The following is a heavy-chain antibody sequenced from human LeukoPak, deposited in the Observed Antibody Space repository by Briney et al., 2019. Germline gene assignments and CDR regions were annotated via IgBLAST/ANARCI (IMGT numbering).Heavy chain of an antibody. Sequence: PGGSLRLSCAASGFTFSSYAMHWVRQAPGKGLEWVAVISYDGSNKYYADSVKGRFTISRDNSKNTLYLQMNSLRAEDTAVYYCAKDRSSWYLFDYWGQGTLVTVSS. D-gene: IGHD6-13*01. CDR3: AKDRSSWYLFDY. J-gene: IGHJ4*02. CDR1: GFTFSSYA. V-gene: IGHV3-30*04. CDR2: ISYDGSNK.